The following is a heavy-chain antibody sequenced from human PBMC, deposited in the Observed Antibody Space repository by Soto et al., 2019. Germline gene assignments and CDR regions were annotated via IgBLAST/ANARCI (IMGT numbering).Heavy chain of an antibody. CDR3: AKVSIVGATTPLFDY. J-gene: IGHJ4*02. CDR1: GYTFTSYA. V-gene: IGHV1-3*01. Sequence: ASVKVSCKASGYTFTSYAMHWVRQTPGQRLEWMGWINAGNGNTKYSQKFQGRVTITRDTSASTAYMELSSLRSEDTAVYYCAKVSIVGATTPLFDYWGQGTLVTVPQ. D-gene: IGHD1-26*01. CDR2: INAGNGNT.